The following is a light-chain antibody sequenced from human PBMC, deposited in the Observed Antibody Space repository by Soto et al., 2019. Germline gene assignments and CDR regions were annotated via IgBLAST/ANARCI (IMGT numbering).Light chain of an antibody. CDR2: MAS. CDR1: QSISSW. Sequence: DIQMTQSPSTLSASIGDRVTITCRASQSISSWLAWYQQKPGKAPKLLIYMASNLQSGVPSRFSSSGSGTEFTPTLSSLQPDDFATYYCQHYNDYSRIFGQGTKVEIK. V-gene: IGKV1-5*03. CDR3: QHYNDYSRI. J-gene: IGKJ1*01.